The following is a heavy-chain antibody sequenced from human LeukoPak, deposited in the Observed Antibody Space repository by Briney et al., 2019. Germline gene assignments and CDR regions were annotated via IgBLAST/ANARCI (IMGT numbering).Heavy chain of an antibody. D-gene: IGHD6-19*01. CDR1: GYTFTSYD. Sequence: ASVKVSCKASGYTFTSYDIHWVRQATGQGLEWMGWMSPNSGNTAYAQKFRGRVTMTRNTSISTAYMELSSLRSEDTAVYFCARPYYSSGFFEGDWYFDLWGRGTLLTVS. CDR3: ARPYYSSGFFEGDWYFDL. CDR2: MSPNSGNT. J-gene: IGHJ2*01. V-gene: IGHV1-8*01.